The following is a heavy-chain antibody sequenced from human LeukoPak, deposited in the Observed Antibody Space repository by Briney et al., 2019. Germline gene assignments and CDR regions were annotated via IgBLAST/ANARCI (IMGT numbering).Heavy chain of an antibody. CDR2: IKQDGGEK. CDR1: GFTSGRYW. V-gene: IGHV3-7*01. J-gene: IGHJ3*02. CDR3: AREICCSGCPNDAFDM. D-gene: IGHD2-15*01. Sequence: GGSLRLSCAASGFTSGRYWMSWVRQAPGKGLEWVAKIKQDGGEKYYVDSVKGRFTISRDNAKNSLYLQMNSLRVEDTAVYYCAREICCSGCPNDAFDMWGQGTMVTVSS.